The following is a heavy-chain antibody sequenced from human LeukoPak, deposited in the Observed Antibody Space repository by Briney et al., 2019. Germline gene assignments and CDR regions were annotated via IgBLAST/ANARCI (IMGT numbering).Heavy chain of an antibody. D-gene: IGHD2-15*01. V-gene: IGHV4-30-2*01. CDR3: ARVRKGGGTRYFDY. J-gene: IGHJ4*02. Sequence: SSETLSLTCTVSGGSISSGGYYWSWIRQPPGKGLEWIGYIYHSGSTYYNPSLKSRVTISVDRSKNQFSLKLSSVTAADTAVYYCARVRKGGGTRYFDYWGQGTLVTVSS. CDR1: GGSISSGGYY. CDR2: IYHSGST.